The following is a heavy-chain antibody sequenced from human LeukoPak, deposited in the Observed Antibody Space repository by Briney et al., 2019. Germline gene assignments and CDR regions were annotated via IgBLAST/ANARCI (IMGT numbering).Heavy chain of an antibody. Sequence: GESLKISCKGSGYSFTNYWIGWVRQMLGKGLEWMGIIFPGDSHTRYSPSFQGQVTMSADKSISTAYLQWSSLRASDTAMYYCARSSVNWFDPWGQGTLVTVSS. CDR1: GYSFTNYW. J-gene: IGHJ5*02. CDR3: ARSSVNWFDP. D-gene: IGHD3-3*01. V-gene: IGHV5-51*01. CDR2: IFPGDSHT.